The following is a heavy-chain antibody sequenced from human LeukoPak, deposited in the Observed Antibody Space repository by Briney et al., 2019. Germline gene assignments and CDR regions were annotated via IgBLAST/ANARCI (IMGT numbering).Heavy chain of an antibody. V-gene: IGHV3-30*04. J-gene: IGHJ4*02. D-gene: IGHD3-22*01. CDR2: ISYDGSNK. CDR1: GFTFSSYA. Sequence: PGGSLRLSCAASGFTFSSYAMHWVRQAPGKGLEWVAVISYDGSNKYYADSVKGRFTISRDNSKNTLYLQMNSPRAEDTAVYYCARGLGGAVSLYYYDSSGSVDYWGQGTLVTVSS. CDR3: ARGLGGAVSLYYYDSSGSVDY.